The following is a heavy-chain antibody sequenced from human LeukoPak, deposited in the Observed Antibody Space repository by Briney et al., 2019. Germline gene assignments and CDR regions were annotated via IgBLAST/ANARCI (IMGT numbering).Heavy chain of an antibody. Sequence: PSETLSLTCTVSGGSISSGSYYWSWIRQPAGKGLEWIGRIYTSGSTNYNPSLKSRVTISVDTSKNQFSLKLSSVTAADTAVYYCARGTAVAGNDYWGQGTLVTVSS. CDR1: GGSISSGSYY. CDR2: IYTSGST. J-gene: IGHJ4*02. V-gene: IGHV4-61*02. CDR3: ARGTAVAGNDY. D-gene: IGHD6-19*01.